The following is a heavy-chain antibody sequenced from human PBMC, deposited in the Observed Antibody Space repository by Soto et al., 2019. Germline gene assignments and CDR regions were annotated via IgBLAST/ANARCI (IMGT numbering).Heavy chain of an antibody. D-gene: IGHD7-27*01. CDR3: ARRFSGALRAFDI. Sequence: PSETLSLTCTVSGGSISSSSYYWGWIRQPPGKGLEWIGSIYYSGSTYYNPSLKSRVTISVDTSKNQFSLKLSSVTAADTAVYYCARRFSGALRAFDIWGQGTMLTVSS. J-gene: IGHJ3*02. CDR1: GGSISSSSYY. CDR2: IYYSGST. V-gene: IGHV4-39*01.